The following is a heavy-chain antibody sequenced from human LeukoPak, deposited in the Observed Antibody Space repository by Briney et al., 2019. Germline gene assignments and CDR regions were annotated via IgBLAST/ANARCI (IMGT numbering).Heavy chain of an antibody. CDR1: GFTFSNYA. V-gene: IGHV3-23*01. Sequence: GGSQRLSCAASGFTFSNYAMRWVRQAPGKGLDWVSAIGSSGGDTFYADSVKGRFTISRDNSKNTLSLQMNSLRAEDTAVYYCARVFQSSMDVWGKGTTVTVSS. CDR2: IGSSGGDT. CDR3: ARVFQSSMDV. J-gene: IGHJ6*03.